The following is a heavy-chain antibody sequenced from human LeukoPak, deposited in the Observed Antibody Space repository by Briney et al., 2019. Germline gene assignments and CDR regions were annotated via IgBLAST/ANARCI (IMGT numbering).Heavy chain of an antibody. D-gene: IGHD2-15*01. Sequence: SETLSLTCTVSGGPLSSHYWSWIRQPPGKGLEWIGYIYYSGSTNYNPSLKSRVTISVDTSKNQFSLKLSSVTAADTAVYYCARGSGYIDYWGQGTLVTVSS. J-gene: IGHJ4*02. CDR2: IYYSGST. CDR3: ARGSGYIDY. CDR1: GGPLSSHY. V-gene: IGHV4-59*11.